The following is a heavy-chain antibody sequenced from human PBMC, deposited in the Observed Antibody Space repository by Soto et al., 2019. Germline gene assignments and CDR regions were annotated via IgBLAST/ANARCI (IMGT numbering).Heavy chain of an antibody. CDR3: ANQNTAKRAFDI. CDR2: ISSDISYT. J-gene: IGHJ3*02. CDR1: GFDFTNNA. Sequence: EAQLLESGGGLVQPGGSLRLSCAASGFDFTNNAMAWVRQAPGKGLEWVSTISSDISYTYYADAVRGRFTVSRDNSMNTVYLQMNSLRADDTAVYYCANQNTAKRAFDIWGQGTMVTVSS. D-gene: IGHD2-21*02. V-gene: IGHV3-23*01.